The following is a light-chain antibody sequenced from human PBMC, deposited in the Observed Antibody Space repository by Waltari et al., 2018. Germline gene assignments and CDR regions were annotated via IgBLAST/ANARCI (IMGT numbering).Light chain of an antibody. CDR2: DNS. V-gene: IGLV1-44*01. CDR3: AAWDDSLNAVL. CDR1: SSNIGSNT. J-gene: IGLJ2*01. Sequence: TISCSGSSSNIGSNTVNWYQQLPGTAPKLLIYDNSQRPSGVPDRFSGSKSGTSASLAISGLQSEDEADYHCAAWDDSLNAVLFGGGTKLTVL.